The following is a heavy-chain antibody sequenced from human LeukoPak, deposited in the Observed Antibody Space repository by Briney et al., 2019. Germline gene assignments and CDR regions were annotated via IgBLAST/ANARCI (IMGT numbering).Heavy chain of an antibody. CDR1: GYTFTSYD. CDR2: MSPNNGDA. CDR3: ARVLNDWLNDY. Sequence: ASVKVSCTTSGYTFTSYDINWVRQATGQGLEWLGWMSPNNGDAGYAQKFQGRVTMTTDTSTSTAYMELRSLRSDDTAVYYCARVLNDWLNDYWGQGTLVTVSS. J-gene: IGHJ4*02. V-gene: IGHV1-8*01. D-gene: IGHD3-9*01.